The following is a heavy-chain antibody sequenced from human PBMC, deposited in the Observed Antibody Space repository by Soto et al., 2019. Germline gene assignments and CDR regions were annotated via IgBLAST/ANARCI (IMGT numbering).Heavy chain of an antibody. CDR3: AADLAYYDFWSGPMDV. CDR2: IVVGSGNT. V-gene: IGHV1-58*02. D-gene: IGHD3-3*01. J-gene: IGHJ6*03. CDR1: GYTFTSSA. Sequence: ASVEVSCKASGYTFTSSAMQWVRQARGQRLEWIGWIVVGSGNTNYAQKFQERVTITRDMSTSTAYMELSSLRSEDTAVYYCAADLAYYDFWSGPMDVWGKGTTVTVSS.